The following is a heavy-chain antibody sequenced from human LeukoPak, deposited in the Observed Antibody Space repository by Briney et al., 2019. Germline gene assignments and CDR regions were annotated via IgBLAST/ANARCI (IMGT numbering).Heavy chain of an antibody. V-gene: IGHV1-2*02. CDR2: INPNSGGT. J-gene: IGHJ6*03. D-gene: IGHD2-21*02. Sequence: ASVKVSCKASGYTFTGYYMHWVRQAPGQGLEWMGWINPNSGGTNYAQKFQGRVTMTRDTSISTAYMELSRLRSDDTAVYYCASSTDPGYYYYYYMDVWGKGTTVTVSS. CDR1: GYTFTGYY. CDR3: ASSTDPGYYYYYYMDV.